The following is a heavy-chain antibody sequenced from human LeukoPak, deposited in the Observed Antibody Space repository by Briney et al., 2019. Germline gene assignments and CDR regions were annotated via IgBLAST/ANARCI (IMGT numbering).Heavy chain of an antibody. CDR1: GFIFRIYA. Sequence: GGSLRLTCAATGFIFRIYAIHWGRQAPGKGLEWVAFISDDGSRQHYADSVKGRFTISRDNSKNTLNLQMNSLRAEDTAVYYCEKDRTGTSTFDCWGQGTLVTVSS. CDR3: EKDRTGTSTFDC. V-gene: IGHV3-30-3*01. J-gene: IGHJ4*02. D-gene: IGHD2/OR15-2a*01. CDR2: ISDDGSRQ.